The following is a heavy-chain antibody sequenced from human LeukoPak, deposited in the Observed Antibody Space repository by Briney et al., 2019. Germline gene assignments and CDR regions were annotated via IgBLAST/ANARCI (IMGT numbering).Heavy chain of an antibody. J-gene: IGHJ3*02. Sequence: PGGSLRLSCAASGFTFSSYAMSWVRQAPGKGLEWVSVISDRGGSTYYADSVEGRFTLSRDNSKKTLYLQMNSLRAEDTAVYYCAKIRGVRYDAFDIWGQGTMVTVSS. CDR3: AKIRGVRYDAFDI. CDR1: GFTFSSYA. CDR2: ISDRGGST. V-gene: IGHV3-23*01. D-gene: IGHD3-10*01.